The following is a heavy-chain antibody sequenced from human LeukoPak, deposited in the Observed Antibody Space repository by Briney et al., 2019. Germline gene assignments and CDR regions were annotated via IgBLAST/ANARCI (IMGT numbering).Heavy chain of an antibody. Sequence: GGSLRLTCVASGFTFNDYTMHWVRQAPGKGLEWVTNIKPDGSEKYYVDSVKGRFTISRDNAKNSLYLQMNSLRAEDTALYYCARDTVGVTDYWGQGTLVTVSS. J-gene: IGHJ4*02. CDR2: IKPDGSEK. CDR1: GFTFNDYT. D-gene: IGHD1-26*01. CDR3: ARDTVGVTDY. V-gene: IGHV3-7*01.